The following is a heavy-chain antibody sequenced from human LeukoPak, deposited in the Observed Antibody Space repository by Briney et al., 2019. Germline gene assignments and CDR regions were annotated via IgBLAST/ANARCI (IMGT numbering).Heavy chain of an antibody. CDR2: INPSGGST. V-gene: IGHV1-46*01. J-gene: IGHJ3*02. Sequence: GASVKVSCKASGYTFTSYYMHWVRQAPGQGLEWMGIINPSGGSTSYAQKFQGRVTMTRDTSTSTVYMELSSLRSEDTAVYYCARDKAWFGERGDAFDIWGQGTMVTVSS. CDR1: GYTFTSYY. D-gene: IGHD3-10*01. CDR3: ARDKAWFGERGDAFDI.